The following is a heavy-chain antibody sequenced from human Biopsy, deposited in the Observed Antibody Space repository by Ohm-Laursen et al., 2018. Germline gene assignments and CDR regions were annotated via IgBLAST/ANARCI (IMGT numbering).Heavy chain of an antibody. Sequence: SQTLSLTCTVSGGSVSSNVHYWAWIRQPPGKGLECIGTVFHSGITFYNPSLKSRVTISIDTSKHQFSLRLTSATAADTAVYYCARGGFGLDGYNSPWGRGTLVIVSS. CDR2: VFHSGIT. D-gene: IGHD5-24*01. J-gene: IGHJ5*02. CDR1: GGSVSSNVHY. V-gene: IGHV4-39*07. CDR3: ARGGFGLDGYNSP.